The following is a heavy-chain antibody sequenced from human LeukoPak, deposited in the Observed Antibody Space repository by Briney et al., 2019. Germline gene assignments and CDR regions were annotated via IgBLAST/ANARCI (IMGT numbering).Heavy chain of an antibody. CDR2: ISGSGGST. D-gene: IGHD2-15*01. V-gene: IGHV3-23*01. CDR3: APYCSGGSCYGVDY. CDR1: GFTFSSYA. Sequence: PGVSLRLSCAASGFTFSSYAMSWVRQAPGKGLEWVSAISGSGGSTYYADSVKGRFTISRDNPKNTLYLQMNSLRAEDTAVYYCAPYCSGGSCYGVDYWGQGTLVTVSS. J-gene: IGHJ4*02.